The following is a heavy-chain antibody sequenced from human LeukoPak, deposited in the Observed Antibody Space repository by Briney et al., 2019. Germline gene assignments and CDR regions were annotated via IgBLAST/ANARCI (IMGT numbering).Heavy chain of an antibody. CDR1: GFTFSSYA. CDR2: ISGSGGST. Sequence: GGSLRLSCAASGFTFSSYAMSWVRQAPGKGLEWVSAISGSGGSTYYADSVKGRFTIPRDNSKNTLYLQMNSLRAEDTAVYYCAKATYSSQSPGFDYWGQGTLVTVSS. V-gene: IGHV3-23*01. D-gene: IGHD6-19*01. J-gene: IGHJ4*02. CDR3: AKATYSSQSPGFDY.